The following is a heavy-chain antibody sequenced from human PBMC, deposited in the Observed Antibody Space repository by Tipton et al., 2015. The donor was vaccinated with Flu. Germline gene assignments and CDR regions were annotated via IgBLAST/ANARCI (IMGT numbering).Heavy chain of an antibody. J-gene: IGHJ5*02. V-gene: IGHV4-39*01. CDR2: IYPSGTT. CDR3: ARPTVTAGFDP. D-gene: IGHD4-17*01. Sequence: TLSLTCTVSSGSIRSTNYFCAWIRQPPGKRLELIGSIYPSGTTYYNPSLKSRVTISVDTSKSQFSLKLRSVTAADTAVYYCARPTVTAGFDPWGPGTLVTVSS. CDR1: SGSIRSTNYF.